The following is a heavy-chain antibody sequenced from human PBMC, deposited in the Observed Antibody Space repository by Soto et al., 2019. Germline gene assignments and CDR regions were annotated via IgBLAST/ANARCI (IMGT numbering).Heavy chain of an antibody. CDR3: GRVSSLVRDFWGGYYTLDY. CDR2: IIPIFGTA. J-gene: IGHJ4*02. Sequence: ASVKVSCKASGGTFSSYAISWVRQAPGQGLEWMGGIIPIFGTANYAQKFQGRVTITADESTSTAYMELSSLRSEDTAVYYCGRVSSLVRDFWGGYYTLDYWAREPWSPSPQ. V-gene: IGHV1-69*13. D-gene: IGHD3-3*01. CDR1: GGTFSSYA.